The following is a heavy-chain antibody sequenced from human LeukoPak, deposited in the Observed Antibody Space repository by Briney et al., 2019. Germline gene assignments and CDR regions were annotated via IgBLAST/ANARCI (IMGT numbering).Heavy chain of an antibody. CDR2: IYYSGST. J-gene: IGHJ4*02. CDR1: GGSILGSTYY. Sequence: SETLSLTCTVSGGSILGSTYYWAWIRQPPGKGLEWIGSIYYSGSTYYNPSLKSRVTISVDTSKNQFSLKLRSVTAADTAVYYCARLRDEGYSYGSLDYWGQGTLVTVSS. V-gene: IGHV4-39*01. D-gene: IGHD5-18*01. CDR3: ARLRDEGYSYGSLDY.